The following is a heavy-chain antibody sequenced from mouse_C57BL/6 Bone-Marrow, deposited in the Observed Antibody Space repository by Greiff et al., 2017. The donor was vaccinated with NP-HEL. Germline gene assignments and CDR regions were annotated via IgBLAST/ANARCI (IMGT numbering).Heavy chain of an antibody. CDR1: GYTFTSYW. CDR2: IYPSDSET. D-gene: IGHD1-1*01. J-gene: IGHJ2*01. Sequence: QVQLQQSGAELVRPGSSVKLSCKASGYTFTSYWMDWVKQRPGQGLEWIGNIYPSDSETHYNQKFKDKATLTVDKSSSTAYMQLSSLTSEDSAVYYCARSVLRYFDYWGQGTTLTVSS. CDR3: ARSVLRYFDY. V-gene: IGHV1-61*01.